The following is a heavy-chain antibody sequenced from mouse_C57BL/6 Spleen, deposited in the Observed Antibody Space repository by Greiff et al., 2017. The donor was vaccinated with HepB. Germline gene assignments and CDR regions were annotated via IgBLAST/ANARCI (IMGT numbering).Heavy chain of an antibody. Sequence: VQLQQSGAELVRPGASVTLSCKASGYTFTDYEMHWVKQTPVHGLEWIGAIYPETGGTPYNQKFKGKAILTADKSSSTAYMELRSLTSEDSAVYYGTRRGLDDGYPTDYFDYWGQGTTLTVSS. CDR1: GYTFTDYE. V-gene: IGHV1-15*01. CDR3: TRRGLDDGYPTDYFDY. J-gene: IGHJ2*01. CDR2: IYPETGGT. D-gene: IGHD2-3*01.